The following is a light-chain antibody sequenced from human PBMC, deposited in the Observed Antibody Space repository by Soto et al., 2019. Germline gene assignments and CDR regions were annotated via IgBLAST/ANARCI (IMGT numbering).Light chain of an antibody. CDR2: DTS. J-gene: IGKJ5*01. Sequence: EMVMTQSPATLSVSPVERATLSGMASQSVSSKLAWYQQKPGQAPRLLIYDTSTRATGIPARFSGSGSGTEFTLTISSLQSEDFAVYYCQQYSNWPPITFGQGTRLEN. CDR3: QQYSNWPPIT. V-gene: IGKV3-15*01. CDR1: QSVSSK.